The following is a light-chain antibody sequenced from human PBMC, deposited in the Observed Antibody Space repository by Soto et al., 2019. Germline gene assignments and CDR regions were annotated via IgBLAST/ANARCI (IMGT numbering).Light chain of an antibody. CDR3: AAWDDSLNGYV. CDR1: SSNIGTNT. CDR2: SNF. Sequence: QSVLTQPRSASGTPGQRVTISCSGSSSNIGTNTVDWYQQLPGTAPKLLIYSNFRRPSGVPDRFSGSKSATSASLAISGLQSDDEADYYCAAWDDSLNGYVFGIGTKVTVL. V-gene: IGLV1-44*01. J-gene: IGLJ1*01.